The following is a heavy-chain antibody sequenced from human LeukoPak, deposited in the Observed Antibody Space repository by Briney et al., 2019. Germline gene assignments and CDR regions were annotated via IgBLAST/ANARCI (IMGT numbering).Heavy chain of an antibody. CDR1: GFTFSNAW. CDR2: IKSKTDGGTT. CDR3: TTDYYGSGSKRRFDY. J-gene: IGHJ4*02. V-gene: IGHV3-15*01. D-gene: IGHD3-10*01. Sequence: GGSLRLSCAASGFTFSNAWMSWIRQAPGKGLEWVGRIKSKTDGGTTDYAAPVKGRFTISRDDSKNTLYLQMNSLKTEDTAVYYCTTDYYGSGSKRRFDYWGQGTLVTVSS.